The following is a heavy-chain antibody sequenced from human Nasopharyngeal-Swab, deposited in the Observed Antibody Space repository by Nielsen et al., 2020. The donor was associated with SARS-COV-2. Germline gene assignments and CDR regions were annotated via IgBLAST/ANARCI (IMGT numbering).Heavy chain of an antibody. D-gene: IGHD5-12*01. CDR1: GFTFSHFA. Sequence: GGSLRLSCAASGFTFSHFAMSWVRQAPGKGLEWVSVISGGSDSTYYTASVRGRFTISRDNSKNTLNLQMNNLRAEDTAIYYCAKDRDSGDDSEEYYHYYGMDVWGQGAPVTVSS. CDR2: ISGGSDST. J-gene: IGHJ6*02. CDR3: AKDRDSGDDSEEYYHYYGMDV. V-gene: IGHV3-23*01.